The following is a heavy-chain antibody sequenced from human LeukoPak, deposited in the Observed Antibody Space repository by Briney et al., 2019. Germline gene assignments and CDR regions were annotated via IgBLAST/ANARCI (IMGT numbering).Heavy chain of an antibody. J-gene: IGHJ3*02. D-gene: IGHD6-6*01. V-gene: IGHV4-38-2*02. Sequence: PSETLSLTCTVSGYSISSGYYWGWIRQPPGKGLEWIGSIYHSGSTYYNPSLKSRVTISVETSKNQFSLKLSSVTAADTAVYYCARVLGSSLVADAFDIWGQGTMVTVSS. CDR1: GYSISSGYY. CDR3: ARVLGSSLVADAFDI. CDR2: IYHSGST.